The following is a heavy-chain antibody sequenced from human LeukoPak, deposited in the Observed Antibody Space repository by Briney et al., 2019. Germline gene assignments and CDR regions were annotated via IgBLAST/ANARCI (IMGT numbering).Heavy chain of an antibody. D-gene: IGHD3-22*01. J-gene: IGHJ4*02. V-gene: IGHV4-34*01. Sequence: SETLSLTCAVYGGSFSGYYWVWIRQPPGKGLEWIGSLYYSGSTHYKPSLKSRVAIFVDTSKNQFSLRLSSVTAADAAVYYCARNYYDGSGYYFWGQGTQVTVSS. CDR1: GGSFSGYY. CDR3: ARNYYDGSGYYF. CDR2: LYYSGST.